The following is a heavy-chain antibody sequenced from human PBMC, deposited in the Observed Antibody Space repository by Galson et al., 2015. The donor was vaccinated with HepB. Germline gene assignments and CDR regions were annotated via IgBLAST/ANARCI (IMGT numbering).Heavy chain of an antibody. D-gene: IGHD3-9*01. CDR3: ATRVDSGFDY. CDR1: GFTFTKYY. J-gene: IGHJ4*02. Sequence: VKVSCKASGFTFTKYYIHWVRQAPGQGLEWMGILNPGAYRTPYEQRFQGRLTMPRDTSTTTVNMELSSLRSEDRPVYYCATRVDSGFDYWGQVTLVTVSS. V-gene: IGHV1-46*03. CDR2: LNPGAYRT.